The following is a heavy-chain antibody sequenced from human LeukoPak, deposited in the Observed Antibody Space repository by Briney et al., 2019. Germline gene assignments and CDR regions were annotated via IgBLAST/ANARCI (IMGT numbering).Heavy chain of an antibody. D-gene: IGHD5-12*01. Sequence: SETLSLTCTVSGYSISSGYYWGWIRQPPGKGLEWIGSIYHSGSTYYNPSLKSRVTISVDTSKNQFSLKLSSVTAADTAVYYCARRGGYSGYEQVWGQGTLVTVSS. CDR2: IYHSGST. CDR3: ARRGGYSGYEQV. CDR1: GYSISSGYY. V-gene: IGHV4-38-2*02. J-gene: IGHJ4*02.